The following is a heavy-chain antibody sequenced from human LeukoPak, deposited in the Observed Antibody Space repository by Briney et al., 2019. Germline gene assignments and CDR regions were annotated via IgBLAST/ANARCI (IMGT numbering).Heavy chain of an antibody. CDR3: AKDPGYCSSTSCYTGHFQH. V-gene: IGHV3-43*01. CDR2: ISWDGGST. Sequence: PGGSLRLSCAASGFPLSIHSVSWVRQEPGKGLEWVSLISWDGGSTYYADSVKGRFTMSRDNSNNPLYLQMTSLRTEDTALSYCAKDPGYCSSTSCYTGHFQHWGQGTLVTVSS. J-gene: IGHJ1*01. D-gene: IGHD2-2*02. CDR1: GFPLSIHS.